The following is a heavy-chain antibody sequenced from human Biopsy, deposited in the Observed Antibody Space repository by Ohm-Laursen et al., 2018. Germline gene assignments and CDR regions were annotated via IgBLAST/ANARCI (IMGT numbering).Heavy chain of an antibody. CDR2: IYDRGSTA. CDR1: GDSVSSGSFY. Sequence: SETLSLTCTVSGDSVSSGSFYWTWIRQPPGQELEYIGYIYDRGSTANYNPSLESRATMSVDMPKNQFSLKLSSVTAADTAIYYCARGMRSSGWPYFDSWGQGTPVTVSS. V-gene: IGHV4-61*01. J-gene: IGHJ4*02. D-gene: IGHD6-19*01. CDR3: ARGMRSSGWPYFDS.